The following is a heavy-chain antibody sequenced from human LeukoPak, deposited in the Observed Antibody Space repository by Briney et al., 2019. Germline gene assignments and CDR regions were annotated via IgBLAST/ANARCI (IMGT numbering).Heavy chain of an antibody. D-gene: IGHD3-22*01. J-gene: IGHJ4*02. CDR1: GYTFTKYG. Sequence: ASAKVSCKASGYTFTKYGISWVRQAPGKGLEWMGRINPNSGGTNYAQKFQGRVTMTRDTSISTAYMELSRLRSDDTAVYYCARVTYYDSSGYYEGDYWGQGTLVTVSS. CDR3: ARVTYYDSSGYYEGDY. CDR2: INPNSGGT. V-gene: IGHV1-2*06.